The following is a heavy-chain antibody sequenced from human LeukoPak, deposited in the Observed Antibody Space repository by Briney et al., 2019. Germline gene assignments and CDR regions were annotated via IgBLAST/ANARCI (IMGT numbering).Heavy chain of an antibody. CDR1: GFTFSSYA. D-gene: IGHD3-9*01. CDR3: AKDVLRYSLDLVGMDV. CDR2: ISGSGGST. V-gene: IGHV3-23*01. Sequence: QPGGSLRLSCAASGFTFSSYAMSWVRQAPGKGLEWVSAISGSGGSTYYADSVKGRFTISRDNSKNTLYLQMNSLRAEDTAVYYCAKDVLRYSLDLVGMDVWGQGTTVTVSS. J-gene: IGHJ6*02.